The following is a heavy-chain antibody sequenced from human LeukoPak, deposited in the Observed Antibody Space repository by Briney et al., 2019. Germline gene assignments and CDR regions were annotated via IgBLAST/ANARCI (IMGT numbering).Heavy chain of an antibody. CDR3: AKSQREACCYGMDV. CDR2: ISGSGSNT. D-gene: IGHD1-26*01. V-gene: IGHV3-23*01. J-gene: IGHJ6*02. CDR1: VFPFRNYA. Sequence: GGSRRLSCTAPVFPFRNYAMTWVRRAPGKGLEWVSAISGSGSNTYYADSVKDRYHISRDNSKNSLYLQMNSLRAKHTAVYYCAKSQREACCYGMDVWGQGTTVTVS.